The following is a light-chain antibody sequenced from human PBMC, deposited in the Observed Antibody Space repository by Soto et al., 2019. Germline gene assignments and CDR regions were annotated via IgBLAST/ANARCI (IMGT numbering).Light chain of an antibody. CDR3: QQYGSSPRVT. Sequence: EIVLTQSPGTLSLSPGERATLSCRASQSVSSSYLAWYQQKPGQAPRLLIYGASSRATGIPDRFSGSGSGTDCAVTISRLEPEDFAVYYCQQYGSSPRVTFGGGTNVEIK. CDR1: QSVSSSY. J-gene: IGKJ4*01. V-gene: IGKV3-20*01. CDR2: GAS.